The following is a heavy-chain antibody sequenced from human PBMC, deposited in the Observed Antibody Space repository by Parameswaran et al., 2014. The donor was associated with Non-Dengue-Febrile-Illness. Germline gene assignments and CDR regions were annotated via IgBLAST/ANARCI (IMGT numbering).Heavy chain of an antibody. V-gene: IGHV1-2*04. D-gene: IGHD4-23*01. J-gene: IGHJ4*02. CDR2: INPNSGGT. Sequence: WVRQAPGQGLEWMGWINPNSGGTNYAQKFQGWVTMTRDTSISTAYMELSRLRSDDTAVYYCARYDYGGNSNFDYWGPGNPGHRLL. CDR3: ARYDYGGNSNFDY.